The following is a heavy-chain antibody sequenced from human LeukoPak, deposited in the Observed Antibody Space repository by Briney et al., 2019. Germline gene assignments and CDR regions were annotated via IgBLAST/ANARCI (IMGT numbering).Heavy chain of an antibody. D-gene: IGHD6-19*01. CDR2: IDYSGST. J-gene: IGHJ4*02. V-gene: IGHV4-59*01. Sequence: PSETLSLTCTVSGGSISTYYWSWIRQPPGKGLEWIGYIDYSGSTNYNPSLKSRVTISVDTSKNQFSLKLSSVTAADTAVYYCARGLPGIAVAGTFDYWGQGTLVTVSS. CDR3: ARGLPGIAVAGTFDY. CDR1: GGSISTYY.